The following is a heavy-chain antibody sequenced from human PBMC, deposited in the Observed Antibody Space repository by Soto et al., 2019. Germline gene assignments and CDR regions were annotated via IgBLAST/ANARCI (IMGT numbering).Heavy chain of an antibody. J-gene: IGHJ6*03. Sequence: SETLSLTCTVSGGSISSYYWSWIRQPPGKGLEWIGYIYYSGSTNYNPSLKSRVTISVDTSKNQFSLKLSSVTAADTAVYYCARVSGPITIFGGPGDYYYMDVWGKGTTVTVSS. CDR1: GGSISSYY. D-gene: IGHD3-3*01. CDR3: ARVSGPITIFGGPGDYYYMDV. V-gene: IGHV4-59*01. CDR2: IYYSGST.